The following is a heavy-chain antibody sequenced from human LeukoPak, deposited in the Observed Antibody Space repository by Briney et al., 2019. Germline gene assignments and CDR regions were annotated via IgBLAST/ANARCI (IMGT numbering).Heavy chain of an antibody. V-gene: IGHV3-23*01. CDR3: AKGGQNYDFWRFDY. Sequence: GGSLRLSCAASGFTFSNYAMNWVRQAPGKGLEWVSSISGSGGSTYFAGSVKGRVTISRDTSKNTMYMQMNSLRVEDTAVYYCAKGGQNYDFWRFDYWGKGSLVTVSS. J-gene: IGHJ4*02. CDR1: GFTFSNYA. D-gene: IGHD3-3*01. CDR2: ISGSGGST.